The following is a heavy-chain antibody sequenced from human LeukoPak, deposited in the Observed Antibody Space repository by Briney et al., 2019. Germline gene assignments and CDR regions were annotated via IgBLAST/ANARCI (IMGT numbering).Heavy chain of an antibody. CDR3: ARGFTYYYGSGSPDP. Sequence: ASVKVSCKASGYTFTGYYMHWVRQAPGQGLEWMGWINPNSGGTNCAQKFQGRVTMTRDTSISTAYMELSRLRSDDTAVYYCARGFTYYYGSGSPDPWGQGTLVTVSS. V-gene: IGHV1-2*02. CDR2: INPNSGGT. J-gene: IGHJ5*02. CDR1: GYTFTGYY. D-gene: IGHD3-10*01.